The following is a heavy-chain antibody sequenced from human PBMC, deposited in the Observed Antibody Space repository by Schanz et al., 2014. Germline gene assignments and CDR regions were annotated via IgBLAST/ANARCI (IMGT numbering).Heavy chain of an antibody. D-gene: IGHD1-1*01. CDR2: ISGSGGST. CDR3: AKIERNED. V-gene: IGHV3-23*04. J-gene: IGHJ4*02. CDR1: GFNFGSHG. Sequence: VQLVESGGGVVQPGRSLRLSCAASGFNFGSHGMHWVRQAPGKGLEWVSAISGSGGSTYYADSVKGRFTISRDNSKNTLFLQMNSLRVEDTAVYFCAKIERNEDWGQGTLVTDSS.